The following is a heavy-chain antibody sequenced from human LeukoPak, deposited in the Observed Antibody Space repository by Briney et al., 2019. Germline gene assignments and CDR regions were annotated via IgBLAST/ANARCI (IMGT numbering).Heavy chain of an antibody. J-gene: IGHJ5*02. CDR1: GGSISSYD. V-gene: IGHV4-59*01. D-gene: IGHD4-17*01. CDR3: ARYGSAHWFDP. Sequence: PSETLSLTCTVSGGSISSYDWSWIRQPPGKGLEWIGFIRYSGGTNYNPSLKSRVTISVDTSKNQFSLRLTSVTAADTAVYYCARYGSAHWFDPWGQGTLVTVSS. CDR2: IRYSGGT.